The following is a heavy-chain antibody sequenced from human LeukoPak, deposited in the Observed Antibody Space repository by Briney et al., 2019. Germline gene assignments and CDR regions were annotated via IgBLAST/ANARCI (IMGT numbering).Heavy chain of an antibody. CDR1: GFTVSSNY. J-gene: IGHJ3*02. D-gene: IGHD4-17*01. CDR2: ISSSGSSI. Sequence: PGGSLRLSCAASGFTVSSNYMSWVRQAPGKGLEWVSSISSSGSSIYYADSLRGRFTISRDNAKNSLFLQMHSLRAEDTAVYYCATLTTVTHDAFDIWGQGTMVTVSS. V-gene: IGHV3-21*01. CDR3: ATLTTVTHDAFDI.